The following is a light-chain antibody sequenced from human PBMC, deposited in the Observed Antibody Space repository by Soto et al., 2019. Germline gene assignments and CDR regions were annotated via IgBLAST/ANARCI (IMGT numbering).Light chain of an antibody. J-gene: IGKJ4*01. Sequence: QMTQSPSSLSASVGDRVTITCRASQGSRNDLGWSQQKPGTAPKLLIYSASSLQSWVPSSFIGSGSGTDFTLTISSLQPEDFATYYCLQDYNYPLTFGGGTKVDIK. V-gene: IGKV1-6*01. CDR2: SAS. CDR1: QGSRND. CDR3: LQDYNYPLT.